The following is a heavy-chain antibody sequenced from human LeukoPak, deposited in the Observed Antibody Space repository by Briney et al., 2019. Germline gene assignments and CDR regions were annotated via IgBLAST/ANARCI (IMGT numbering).Heavy chain of an antibody. CDR3: ASLPTYYYDYMDV. Sequence: GGSLRLSCAAPGFTFSSYSMNWVRQAPGKGLEWVSSISTSSSYIYYADSVKGRFTISRDNAKNSLYLQMNSLRAEDTAVYYCASLPTYYYDYMDVWGKGTTVTISS. V-gene: IGHV3-21*01. CDR2: ISTSSSYI. J-gene: IGHJ6*03. CDR1: GFTFSSYS.